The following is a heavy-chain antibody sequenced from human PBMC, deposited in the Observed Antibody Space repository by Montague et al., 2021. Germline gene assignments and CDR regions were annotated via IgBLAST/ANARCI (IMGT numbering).Heavy chain of an antibody. CDR3: VKTSSGTYDS. CDR2: ISPSGDT. V-gene: IGHV3-23*01. D-gene: IGHD1-26*01. Sequence: SLRLSCAASGFTFGGYSMTWVRQAPGRGLEWVSFISPSGDTFYAESVKGRFIVSRDNSNNALYLRLNSLRGEDSAIYYCVKTSSGTYDSWGPGTLVTVSS. CDR1: GFTFGGYS. J-gene: IGHJ5*01.